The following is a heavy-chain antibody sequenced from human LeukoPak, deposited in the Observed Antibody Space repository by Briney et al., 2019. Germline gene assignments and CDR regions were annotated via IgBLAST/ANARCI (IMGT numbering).Heavy chain of an antibody. Sequence: GASVKVSCKASGYTFTSYDINWVRQAPGQGLEWMGRTNPNSGGTNYAQKFQGRVTMTRDTSISTAYMELSRLRSDDTAVYYCARTYYYDSSGYPPFDYWGQGTLVTVSS. V-gene: IGHV1-2*06. D-gene: IGHD3-22*01. CDR3: ARTYYYDSSGYPPFDY. CDR2: TNPNSGGT. J-gene: IGHJ4*02. CDR1: GYTFTSYD.